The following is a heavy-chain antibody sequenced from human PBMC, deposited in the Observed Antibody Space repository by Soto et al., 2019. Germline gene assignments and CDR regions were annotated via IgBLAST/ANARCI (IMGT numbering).Heavy chain of an antibody. CDR1: GFSLSTSGMC. CDR2: IDWDDDK. D-gene: IGHD3-16*01. Sequence: SGPTLVNPTQTLTLTCTFSGFSLSTSGMCVSWIRQPPGKALEWLARIDWDDDKYYSTSLKARLTISKDTSKIQVVLTMTNMDPVDTAAYYCSRNYGDGMDVWGQGTTVTVSS. CDR3: SRNYGDGMDV. V-gene: IGHV2-70*11. J-gene: IGHJ6*02.